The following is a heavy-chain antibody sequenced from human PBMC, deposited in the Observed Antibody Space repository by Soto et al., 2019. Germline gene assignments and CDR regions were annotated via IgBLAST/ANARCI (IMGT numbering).Heavy chain of an antibody. Sequence: SETLSLTSTVSGGSSSSSGYYWGWIRKPPGKGLEWIGSIYYSGSTYYNPSLKSRVTISVETSKNQFSLKLSSVTAADTAVYYCARPYYDILTGYYFLSAFDYWGQGTLVTVSS. V-gene: IGHV4-39*01. D-gene: IGHD3-9*01. J-gene: IGHJ4*02. CDR2: IYYSGST. CDR1: GGSSSSSGYY. CDR3: ARPYYDILTGYYFLSAFDY.